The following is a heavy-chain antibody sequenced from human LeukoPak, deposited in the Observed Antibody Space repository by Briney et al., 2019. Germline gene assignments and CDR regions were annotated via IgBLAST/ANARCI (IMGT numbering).Heavy chain of an antibody. CDR3: ARDGSSGYYIFDY. Sequence: SDPLSLPCTVCGRSISSYYWSWTRHPPGKALEWIGYIYYSGSTNYNPSLKSRVTISVDTSKNQFSLKLSSVTAADTAVYYCARDGSSGYYIFDYWGQGSLVTVSS. CDR2: IYYSGST. J-gene: IGHJ4*02. CDR1: GRSISSYY. V-gene: IGHV4-59*01. D-gene: IGHD3-22*01.